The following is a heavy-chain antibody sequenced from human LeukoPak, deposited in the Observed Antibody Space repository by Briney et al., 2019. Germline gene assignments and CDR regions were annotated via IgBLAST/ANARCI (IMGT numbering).Heavy chain of an antibody. D-gene: IGHD4-17*01. V-gene: IGHV3-48*03. CDR3: ARDRRGDYYGYYYYGMDV. J-gene: IGHJ6*02. CDR1: GFTFSSYE. CDR2: ISSSGSTI. Sequence: PGGSLRLSCAASGFTFSSYEMNWVRQAPGKGLEWVSYISSSGSTIYYADSVKGRFTISRDNAKNSLYLQMNSLRAEDTAVYYCARDRRGDYYGYYYYGMDVWGQGTTVTVSS.